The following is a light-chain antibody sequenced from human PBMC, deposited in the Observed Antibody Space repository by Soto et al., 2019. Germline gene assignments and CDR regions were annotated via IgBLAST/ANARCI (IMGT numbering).Light chain of an antibody. CDR3: QGYRGWRT. Sequence: VITQSPATLSVSPGERATLSCRASQSIESRLAWYQQRPGQAPRLLIYAASTRAAGIPARFSGSGSGTEFTLTISGLQSEDFGVHYCQGYRGWRTFGQGTKVDIK. J-gene: IGKJ1*01. V-gene: IGKV3-15*01. CDR2: AAS. CDR1: QSIESR.